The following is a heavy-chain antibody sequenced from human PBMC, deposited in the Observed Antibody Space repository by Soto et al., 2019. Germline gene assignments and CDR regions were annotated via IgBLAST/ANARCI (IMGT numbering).Heavy chain of an antibody. CDR2: SSATGAGT. CDR3: AKDRWVAGNYGCYSDF. D-gene: IGHD3-10*01. J-gene: IGHJ4*02. V-gene: IGHV3-23*01. CDR1: GFTFSSYG. Sequence: EVQLLESGGGLVQPGGSLRLSCAASGFTFSSYGMTWVRQAPGKGLEWVSFSSATGAGTYYADSVEGRFTICRDNSKNTLFEQLTRVRADDTAVYYCAKDRWVAGNYGCYSDFWGQGALVIVSS.